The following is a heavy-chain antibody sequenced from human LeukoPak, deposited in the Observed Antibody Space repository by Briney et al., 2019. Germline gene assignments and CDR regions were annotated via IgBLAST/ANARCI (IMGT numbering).Heavy chain of an antibody. CDR2: IHSGGTT. D-gene: IGHD3-3*02. CDR3: ARDNGSGYTKGYEHYYYHLDV. Sequence: PSETLSLTCTVSGDSISDDYYTWMRQPAGKGLEWIGRIHSGGTTNYNPSLMSRVTLSIDKSKKHISLRLTSVTAADTALYYCARDNGSGYTKGYEHYYYHLDVWGKGTTVTVSS. J-gene: IGHJ6*03. V-gene: IGHV4-4*07. CDR1: GDSISDDY.